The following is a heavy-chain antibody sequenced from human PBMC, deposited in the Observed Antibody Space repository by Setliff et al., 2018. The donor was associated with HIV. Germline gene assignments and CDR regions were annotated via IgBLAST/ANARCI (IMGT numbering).Heavy chain of an antibody. Sequence: KVSCKPSGYSFTNHYMQWVRQAPGQGLEWMGVINPTGGSTRKTQKFQGRVAMTRDKSTSTVYMELSSLRSEDTAVYYCASAGAWQRNALDIWGQGTMVTVSS. CDR3: ASAGAWQRNALDI. V-gene: IGHV1-46*01. CDR2: INPTGGST. CDR1: GYSFTNHY. J-gene: IGHJ3*02. D-gene: IGHD5-12*01.